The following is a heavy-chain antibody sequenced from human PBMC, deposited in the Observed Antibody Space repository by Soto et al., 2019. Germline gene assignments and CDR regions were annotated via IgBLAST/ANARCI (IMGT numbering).Heavy chain of an antibody. J-gene: IGHJ4*02. CDR3: ARVLAGDPWNYYDSSGSQYYFDY. CDR1: GGSISSGGYS. CDR2: IYHSGST. V-gene: IGHV4-30-2*01. D-gene: IGHD3-22*01. Sequence: SETLSLTCAVSGGSISSGGYSWSWIRQPPGKGMEWIGYIYHSGSTYYKPSLKSRVTISVDRSKNQFSLKLSSVTAADTSVYYCARVLAGDPWNYYDSSGSQYYFDYWGQGTLVTVSS.